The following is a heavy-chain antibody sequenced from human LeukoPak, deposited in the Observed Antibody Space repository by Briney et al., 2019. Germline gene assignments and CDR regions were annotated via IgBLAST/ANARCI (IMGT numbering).Heavy chain of an antibody. D-gene: IGHD3-10*01. J-gene: IGHJ4*02. CDR1: GYTFTSYD. Sequence: ASVKVSCKASGYTFTSYDINWVRQATGQGLEWMGWMNPNSGNTGYAQKFQGRVTMTRNTSIITAYMELSSLRSEDTAVYYCARGITMVRGVILGYWGQGTLVTVSS. V-gene: IGHV1-8*01. CDR2: MNPNSGNT. CDR3: ARGITMVRGVILGY.